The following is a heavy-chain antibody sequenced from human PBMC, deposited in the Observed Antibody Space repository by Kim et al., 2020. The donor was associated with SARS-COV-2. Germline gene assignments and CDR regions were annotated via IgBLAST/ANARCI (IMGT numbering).Heavy chain of an antibody. V-gene: IGHV3-64D*09. D-gene: IGHD2-21*02. CDR3: VKETYCGGDCYVGGYFDY. Sequence: GGSLRLSCSASGFTFSSYAMHWVRQAPGKGLEYVSAISSNGGSTYYADSVKGRFTISRDNSKNTLYLQMSSLRAEDTAVYYCVKETYCGGDCYVGGYFDYWGQGTLVTVSS. CDR2: ISSNGGST. CDR1: GFTFSSYA. J-gene: IGHJ4*02.